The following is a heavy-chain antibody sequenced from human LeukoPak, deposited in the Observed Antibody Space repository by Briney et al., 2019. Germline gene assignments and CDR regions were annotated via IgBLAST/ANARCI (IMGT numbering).Heavy chain of an antibody. D-gene: IGHD4-17*01. V-gene: IGHV3-21*01. CDR3: ARVATGVTTTV. Sequence: MPAGSLRLSCAASRFTFSSFSMNWVRQAPGKGLEWVSSISSSSSYIYYADSVKGRFTISRDNAKNSLYLQMNSLSAEDTAVYYCARVATGVTTTVWGQGTLVTVSS. CDR2: ISSSSSYI. J-gene: IGHJ4*02. CDR1: RFTFSSFS.